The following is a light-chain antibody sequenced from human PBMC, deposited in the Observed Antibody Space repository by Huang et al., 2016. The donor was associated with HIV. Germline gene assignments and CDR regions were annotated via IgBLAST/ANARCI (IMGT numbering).Light chain of an antibody. CDR1: QTVSSY. V-gene: IGKV3-11*01. CDR2: DAS. CDR3: QLRSTWPGDT. Sequence: EIVLTQSPATLSLSPGERATLSCRASQTVSSYLAWYQQKPGQAPRLLIYDASNRATGSPARFSGSGSGTDFTLTISSLEPEDFAVYYCQLRSTWPGDTFGGGTKVEIE. J-gene: IGKJ4*01.